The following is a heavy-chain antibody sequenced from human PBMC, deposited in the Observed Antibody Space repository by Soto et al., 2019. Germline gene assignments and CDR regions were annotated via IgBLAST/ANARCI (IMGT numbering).Heavy chain of an antibody. V-gene: IGHV1-18*04. J-gene: IGHJ6*02. CDR1: GYTFTSYG. CDR2: ISGYNGNT. D-gene: IGHD3-10*01. CDR3: SRAGKYYCGAGSPYDYGMDV. Sequence: QVQLVQSGAEVKKPGASVKVSCKASGYTFTSYGVSWVRQAPGQGREWMGWISGYNGNTNYAQKLQGRVTMTTDTSTSTAYMELRSLRSDATAVYYWSRAGKYYCGAGSPYDYGMDVWGQGITVTVSS.